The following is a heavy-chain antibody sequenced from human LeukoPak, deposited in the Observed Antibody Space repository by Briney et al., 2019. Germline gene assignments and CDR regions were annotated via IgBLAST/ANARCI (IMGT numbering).Heavy chain of an antibody. V-gene: IGHV3-23*01. CDR1: GFTFSDSS. J-gene: IGHJ4*02. D-gene: IGHD3-22*01. CDR2: ISGSGGST. Sequence: PGGPLRLSCAVSGFTFSDSSMSWVRQAPGKGLEWVAGISGSGGSTNYADSVKGRFTISRDNPKNTLYLQMNSLRAEDTAVYFCAKRGVVIRVILVGFHKEAYYFDSWGQGALVTVSS. CDR3: AKRGVVIRVILVGFHKEAYYFDS.